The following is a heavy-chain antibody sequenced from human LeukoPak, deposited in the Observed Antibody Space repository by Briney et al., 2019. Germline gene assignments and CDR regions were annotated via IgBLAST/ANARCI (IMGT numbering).Heavy chain of an antibody. D-gene: IGHD2-2*01. CDR1: GFTFDDYA. CDR2: ISWNSSSI. Sequence: GGSLRLSCAASGFTFDDYAMHWVRQAPGKGLDWVSGISWNSSSIGYADSVKGRFTISRDNAKNSLYLQMNSLRAEDTALYYCAKGVVPAATGRLNWFDPWGQGTLVTVSS. J-gene: IGHJ5*02. CDR3: AKGVVPAATGRLNWFDP. V-gene: IGHV3-9*01.